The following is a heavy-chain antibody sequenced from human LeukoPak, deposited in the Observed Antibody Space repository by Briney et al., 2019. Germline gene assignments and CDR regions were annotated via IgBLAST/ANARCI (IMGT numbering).Heavy chain of an antibody. CDR2: IRYDGSNK. V-gene: IGHV3-30*02. CDR1: GFTFSSYG. D-gene: IGHD2-2*01. Sequence: GGSLRLSCAASGFTFSSYGMHWVRKAPGKGLEWVAFIRYDGSNKYYADSVKGRFTISRDNSKNTLYLQMNSLRAEDTAVYYCANPGGIVVVPAANDAFDIWGQGTMVTVSS. CDR3: ANPGGIVVVPAANDAFDI. J-gene: IGHJ3*02.